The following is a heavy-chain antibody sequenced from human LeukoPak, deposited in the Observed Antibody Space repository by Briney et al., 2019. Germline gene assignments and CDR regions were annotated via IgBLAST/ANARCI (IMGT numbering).Heavy chain of an antibody. CDR2: IRYDGTKT. V-gene: IGHV3-30*03. D-gene: IGHD1-1*01. CDR3: TLEYNNSGFDV. J-gene: IGHJ4*02. Sequence: GGSLRLSCDGSGFNFGAYAIFWVRQAPGKGLEWVAAIRYDGTKTYYEDSVKGRFTVSRDNSKNTATLEMASLTVADTGTYYCTLEYNNSGFDVWGQGTLVTVSP. CDR1: GFNFGAYA.